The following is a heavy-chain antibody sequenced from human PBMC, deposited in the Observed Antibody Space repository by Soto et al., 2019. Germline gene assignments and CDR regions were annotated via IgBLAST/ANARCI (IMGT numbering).Heavy chain of an antibody. CDR1: GFTFSSYA. J-gene: IGHJ4*02. V-gene: IGHV3-23*01. CDR2: ISGSGGST. Sequence: GGSLRLSCAASGFTFSSYAMSWFRQAPVNGLEWVSAISGSGGSTYYADSVRGRFTISRDNSKNTLYLQMNSLRAEDTAVYYCAKDGGYCSSTSCLTEFDYWGQGTLVTVSS. D-gene: IGHD2-2*01. CDR3: AKDGGYCSSTSCLTEFDY.